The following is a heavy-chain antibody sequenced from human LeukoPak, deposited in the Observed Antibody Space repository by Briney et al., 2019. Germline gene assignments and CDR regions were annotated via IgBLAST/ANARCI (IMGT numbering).Heavy chain of an antibody. Sequence: PSETLSLTCTVSGGSISSGSYYWGWIRQPAGKGLEWIGRIYTSGSTNYNPSPKSRVTISVDTSKNQFSLKLSSVTAADTAVYYCARGESSSYYYYIDVWGKGTTVTVSS. D-gene: IGHD6-6*01. V-gene: IGHV4-61*02. CDR1: GGSISSGSYY. J-gene: IGHJ6*03. CDR2: IYTSGST. CDR3: ARGESSSYYYYIDV.